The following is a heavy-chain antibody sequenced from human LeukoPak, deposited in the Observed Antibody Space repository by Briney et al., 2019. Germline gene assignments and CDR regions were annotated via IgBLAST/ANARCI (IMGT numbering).Heavy chain of an antibody. D-gene: IGHD3-22*01. V-gene: IGHV3-23*01. CDR3: AKDLPPKAVVVITGAFDY. Sequence: PGGSLRLSCAASGFTFSSYAMSWVRQAPGKGLEWVSDISGSGGSTYYADSVKGRFTISRDNSKNTPYLQMNSLRAEDTAVYYCAKDLPPKAVVVITGAFDYWGQGTLVTVSS. CDR1: GFTFSSYA. J-gene: IGHJ4*02. CDR2: ISGSGGST.